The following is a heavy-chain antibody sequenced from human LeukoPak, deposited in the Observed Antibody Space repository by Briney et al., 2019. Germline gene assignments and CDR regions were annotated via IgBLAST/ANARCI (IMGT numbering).Heavy chain of an antibody. V-gene: IGHV3-7*01. Sequence: PGGSLRLSCAASGFTFSSYWMSWVRQAPGKGLEWGANIKQDGSEKYYVDSVKGRFTISRDNAKNSLYLQMNSLRAEDTAVYYCARADSGYDLDYWGQGTLVTVSS. CDR1: GFTFSSYW. CDR2: IKQDGSEK. J-gene: IGHJ4*02. D-gene: IGHD5-12*01. CDR3: ARADSGYDLDY.